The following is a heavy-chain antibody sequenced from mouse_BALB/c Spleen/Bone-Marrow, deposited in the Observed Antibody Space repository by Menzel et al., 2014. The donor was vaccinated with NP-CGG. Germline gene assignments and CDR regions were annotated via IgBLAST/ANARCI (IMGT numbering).Heavy chain of an antibody. Sequence: EVQGVESGGGLVQPGGSLRLSCTTSGFTFTDYYMSWVRQPPGKALEWLAFIRNKAYGYTTEYSASVRGRFTISRDNSQSILYLQMNTLRAEDSATYYCARFPMDYWGQGTSVTVS. J-gene: IGHJ4*01. V-gene: IGHV7-3*02. CDR1: GFTFTDYY. CDR2: IRNKAYGYTT. CDR3: ARFPMDY.